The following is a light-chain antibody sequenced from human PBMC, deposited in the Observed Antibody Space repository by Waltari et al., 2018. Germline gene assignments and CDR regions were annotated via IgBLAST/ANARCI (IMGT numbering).Light chain of an antibody. CDR3: QQFNTFPLT. CDR1: QGIATF. CDR2: DAS. V-gene: IGKV1-9*01. J-gene: IGKJ4*01. Sequence: DIQLTQSPSFLYASVGDRVTITCRASQGIATFLTWYQLKPGKAPELLIYDASTLQTGVPSRFSASGSGTDFTLTISSLQPEDFATYYCQQFNTFPLTFGGGTKVEVK.